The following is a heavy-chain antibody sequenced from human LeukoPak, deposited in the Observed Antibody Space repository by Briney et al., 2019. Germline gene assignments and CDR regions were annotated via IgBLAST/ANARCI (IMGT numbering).Heavy chain of an antibody. CDR3: ARRMTTAGYFDY. V-gene: IGHV4-31*03. CDR1: GGSISSGGYY. J-gene: IGHJ4*02. D-gene: IGHD6-13*01. CDR2: IYYSGST. Sequence: SETLSLTCTVSGGSISSGGYYWSWIRQPPGKGLEWIGYIYYSGSTYYNPSLESRVTISKDTSKNQFSLKLSPVAAADTALYYCARRMTTAGYFDYWGQGTLVTVSS.